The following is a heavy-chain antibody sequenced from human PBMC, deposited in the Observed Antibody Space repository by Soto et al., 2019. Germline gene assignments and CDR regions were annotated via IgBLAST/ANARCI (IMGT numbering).Heavy chain of an antibody. V-gene: IGHV4-4*02. D-gene: IGHD3-10*01. Sequence: SETLSLTCAVSGGSISTDNWWSWVRQPPGKGLEWIGEMYHSGDSNFNPSLKGRVTISVDKSKNQFSMQMASVTAADTALYYCTRASASSMLRGVVINWGRGTQVTVSS. J-gene: IGHJ4*02. CDR1: GGSISTDNW. CDR3: TRASASSMLRGVVIN. CDR2: MYHSGDS.